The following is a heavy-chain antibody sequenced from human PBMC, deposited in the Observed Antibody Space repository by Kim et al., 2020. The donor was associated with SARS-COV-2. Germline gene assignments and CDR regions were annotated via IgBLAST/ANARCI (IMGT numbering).Heavy chain of an antibody. J-gene: IGHJ6*02. D-gene: IGHD6-19*01. Sequence: GGSLRLSCAASGFTFSSYAMSWVRQAPGKGLEWVSAISGSGGSTYYADPVKGRFTISRDNSKNTLYLQMNSLRAEDTAVYYCAKGGGWTNYYYYYGMDVWGQGTTVTVSS. CDR1: GFTFSSYA. CDR2: ISGSGGST. CDR3: AKGGGWTNYYYYYGMDV. V-gene: IGHV3-23*01.